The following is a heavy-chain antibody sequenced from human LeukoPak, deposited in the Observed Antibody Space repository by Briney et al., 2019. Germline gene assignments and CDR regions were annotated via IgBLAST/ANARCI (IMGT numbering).Heavy chain of an antibody. CDR1: GGSISSYY. V-gene: IGHV4-59*01. CDR3: ARDGDYYDSSGPVGAFDI. D-gene: IGHD3-22*01. J-gene: IGHJ3*02. Sequence: ASETLSLTCTVSGGSISSYYWSWIRQPPGKGLEWIGYIYYSGSTNYNPSLKSRVTISVDTSKNQFSLKLSSVTAADTAVYYCARDGDYYDSSGPVGAFDIWGQGTMVTVSS. CDR2: IYYSGST.